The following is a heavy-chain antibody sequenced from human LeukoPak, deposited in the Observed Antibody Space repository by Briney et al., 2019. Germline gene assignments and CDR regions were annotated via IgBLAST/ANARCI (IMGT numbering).Heavy chain of an antibody. CDR2: ISGSDAST. CDR1: GFTFSSYA. D-gene: IGHD2-15*01. V-gene: IGHV3-23*01. CDR3: AGDFSLSRSSDY. Sequence: GGSLRLSCAASGFTFSSYAMSWVRQTPGKGLEWVSAISGSDASTYYTDSVKGRFTISRDNSKNTLYLHMNSLRAEDTAVYYCAGDFSLSRSSDYWGQGTLVTVSS. J-gene: IGHJ4*02.